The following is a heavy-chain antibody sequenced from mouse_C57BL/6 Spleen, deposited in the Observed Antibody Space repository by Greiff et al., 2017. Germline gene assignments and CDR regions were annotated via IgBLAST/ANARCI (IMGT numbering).Heavy chain of an antibody. CDR3: ARGTDDYFDC. CDR1: GYTFTSYW. V-gene: IGHV1-59*01. J-gene: IGHJ2*01. CDR2: IDPSDSYT. Sequence: QVQLQQPGAELVRPGPSVKLSCKASGYTFTSYWMHWVKQRPGQGLEWIGVIDPSDSYTNYNQKFKGKATLTVDTSSSRAYKQNSSLTSGDSAVCYCARGTDDYFDCWGQGTTRTGSS.